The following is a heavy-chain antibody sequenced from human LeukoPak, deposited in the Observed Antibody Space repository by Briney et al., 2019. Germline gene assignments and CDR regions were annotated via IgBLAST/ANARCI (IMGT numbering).Heavy chain of an antibody. CDR1: GYTFTSYA. CDR2: INAGNGNT. CDR3: ARDTVGYIAAAGNFDY. Sequence: ASVKVSCKASGYTFTSYAMHGVRQPPGQRLEGMGWINAGNGNTKYSQKLQGRVTIPRDTSASRAYMERSTLRSEDRAVFYCARDTVGYIAAAGNFDYCHETPVVAASS. J-gene: IGHJ4*02. V-gene: IGHV1-3*01. D-gene: IGHD6-13*01.